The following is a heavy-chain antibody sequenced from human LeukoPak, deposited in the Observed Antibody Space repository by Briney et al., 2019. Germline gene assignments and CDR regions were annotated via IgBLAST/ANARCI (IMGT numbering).Heavy chain of an antibody. D-gene: IGHD1-26*01. CDR3: ARIVGAPT. Sequence: SVKVSCKASGGTFSSYAISWVRQAPGQGLEWMGRIIPILGIANYAQKFQGRVTMTRNTSISTAYMELSSLRSEDTAVYYCARIVGAPTWGQETLVTVSS. J-gene: IGHJ5*02. CDR2: IIPILGIA. CDR1: GGTFSSYA. V-gene: IGHV1-69*04.